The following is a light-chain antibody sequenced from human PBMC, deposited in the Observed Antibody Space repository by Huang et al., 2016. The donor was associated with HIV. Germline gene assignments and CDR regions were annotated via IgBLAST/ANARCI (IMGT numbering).Light chain of an antibody. J-gene: IGKJ2*01. CDR3: HQRSNWPQT. Sequence: SPATLSLSPGERATLSCRASQRVDRYLAWYQHKPGQAPRLLIHDASNRATGIPARFSGSGSETDFTLTISSLEPEDFAVYYCHQRSNWPQTFGQGTKVEIK. CDR1: QRVDRY. CDR2: DAS. V-gene: IGKV3-11*01.